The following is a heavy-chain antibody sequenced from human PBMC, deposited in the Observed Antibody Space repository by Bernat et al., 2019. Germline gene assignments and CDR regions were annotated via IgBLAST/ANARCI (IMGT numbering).Heavy chain of an antibody. CDR2: IYTSGST. CDR1: GGSISSYY. V-gene: IGHV4-4*07. D-gene: IGHD4-17*01. J-gene: IGHJ4*02. CDR3: ATTVTTPNGAGNFDY. Sequence: QVQLQESGPGLVKPSETLSLTCTVSGGSISSYYWSWIRQPAGKGLEWIGRIYTSGSTNYNPSLKSRVTMSVETSKNQFYLKLSSVTAADTAVYYCATTVTTPNGAGNFDYWGQGTLVTVSS.